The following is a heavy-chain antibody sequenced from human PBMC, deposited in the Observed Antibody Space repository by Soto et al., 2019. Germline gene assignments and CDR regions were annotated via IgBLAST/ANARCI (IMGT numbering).Heavy chain of an antibody. J-gene: IGHJ5*02. CDR2: INHSGST. D-gene: IGHD2-15*01. CDR1: GGSFSGYY. CDR3: ARGRTIFYCSGGSCYLGWFDP. Sequence: QVQLQQWGAGLLKPSETLSLTCAVYGGSFSGYYWSWIRQPPGKGLEWIGEINHSGSTNYNPSLKSRVTISVDTFKNQFSLKLSSVTAADTAVYYCARGRTIFYCSGGSCYLGWFDPWGQGTLVTVSS. V-gene: IGHV4-34*01.